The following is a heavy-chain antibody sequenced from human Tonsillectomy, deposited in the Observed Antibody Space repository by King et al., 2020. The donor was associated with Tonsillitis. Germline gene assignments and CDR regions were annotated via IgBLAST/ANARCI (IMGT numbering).Heavy chain of an antibody. J-gene: IGHJ3*02. D-gene: IGHD3-22*01. CDR1: GGSISSGGHS. V-gene: IGHV4-30-2*06. CDR2: IYDSGST. CDR3: ARDGGGYFSGPFDS. Sequence: QLQESGPGLVKPSQTLSLTCAVSGGSISSGGHSWRWIRQSPGKGLEWIGYIYDSGSTYYNPSLKSRVTISSDRSKNQFSLKLSSVTAADTAVYYCARDGGGYFSGPFDSWGQGTMVTVSS.